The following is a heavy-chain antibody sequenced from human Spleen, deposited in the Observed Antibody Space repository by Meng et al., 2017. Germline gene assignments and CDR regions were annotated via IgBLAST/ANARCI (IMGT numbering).Heavy chain of an antibody. CDR2: INHSGST. Sequence: QLLLQRWADVVFKPSSPLVSACVVSGGSLSDYYWSWLRQPPGKGLEWIGEINHSGSTNYNPSLKSRVTISLDQSKNQFSLKLSSVTAADTAVYYCARDLSGYGWFDPWGQGTLVTVSS. J-gene: IGHJ5*02. CDR1: GGSLSDYY. D-gene: IGHD5-18*01. CDR3: ARDLSGYGWFDP. V-gene: IGHV4-34*01.